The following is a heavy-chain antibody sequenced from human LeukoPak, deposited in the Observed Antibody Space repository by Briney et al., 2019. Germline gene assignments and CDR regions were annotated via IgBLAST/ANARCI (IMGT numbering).Heavy chain of an antibody. CDR2: INQDGSEK. V-gene: IGHV3-7*01. CDR1: GFTFNDYY. CDR3: TRNAPFDY. Sequence: GGSLRLSCAASGFTFNDYYMSWVRQAPGKGLEWVANINQDGSEKYYVDSVRGRFTISRDNAKNSLYLQMNSLRGEDTAVYYCTRNAPFDYWGQGTLVTVSS. J-gene: IGHJ4*02.